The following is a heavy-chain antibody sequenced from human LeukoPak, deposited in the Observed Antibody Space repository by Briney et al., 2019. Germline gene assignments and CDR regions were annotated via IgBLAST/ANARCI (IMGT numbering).Heavy chain of an antibody. CDR3: TRGSLYYDILTAIDY. D-gene: IGHD3-9*01. J-gene: IGHJ4*02. Sequence: GGSLRLSCTASGFSFGDSAMSWFRQAPGKGLEWVGFIRSKAYGGTTEYAASVKGRFTISRDDSKSIAYLQMNSLKTEGTAVYYCTRGSLYYDILTAIDYWGQGTLVTVSS. V-gene: IGHV3-49*03. CDR1: GFSFGDSA. CDR2: IRSKAYGGTT.